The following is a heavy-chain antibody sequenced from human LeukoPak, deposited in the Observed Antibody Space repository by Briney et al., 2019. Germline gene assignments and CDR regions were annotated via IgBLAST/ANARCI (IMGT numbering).Heavy chain of an antibody. CDR1: GGSISSGGYY. D-gene: IGHD3-10*01. J-gene: IGHJ4*02. Sequence: SETLSLTCTVSGGSISSGGYYWSWIRQHPGKGLEWIGYIYYSGSTYYNPSLKSRVTISVDTSKNQSSLKLSSVTAADTAVYYCARTLWFGEPYLDYWGQGTLVTVSS. CDR3: ARTLWFGEPYLDY. V-gene: IGHV4-31*03. CDR2: IYYSGST.